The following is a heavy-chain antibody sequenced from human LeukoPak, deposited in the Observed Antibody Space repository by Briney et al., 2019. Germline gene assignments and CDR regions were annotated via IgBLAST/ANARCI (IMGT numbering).Heavy chain of an antibody. J-gene: IGHJ3*02. V-gene: IGHV5-51*01. CDR2: IYPGDSDT. D-gene: IGHD6-6*01. Sequence: GESLKISCKGSGYSFTSYWIGWVRQMPGKGLEWMGIIYPGDSDTRYSPSFQGQVTISADKSISTAYLQWSSLKASDTAMYYCARRGHSSSSGPHDAFDIWGQGTMVTVSS. CDR3: ARRGHSSSSGPHDAFDI. CDR1: GYSFTSYW.